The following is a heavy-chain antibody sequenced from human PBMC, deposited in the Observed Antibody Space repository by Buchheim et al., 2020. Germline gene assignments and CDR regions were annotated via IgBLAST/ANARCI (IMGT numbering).Heavy chain of an antibody. D-gene: IGHD6-13*01. CDR2: ISGSGGST. J-gene: IGHJ4*02. Sequence: EVQLLESGGGLVQPGGSLRLSCAASGFTFSSYAMSWVRQAPGKGLAWVSAISGSGGSTYYADSVKGRFTISRDTSKNTLYLQMNSLRAEDTAVYYCAKTGAAAADLGAYYFDYWGQGTL. CDR1: GFTFSSYA. CDR3: AKTGAAAADLGAYYFDY. V-gene: IGHV3-23*01.